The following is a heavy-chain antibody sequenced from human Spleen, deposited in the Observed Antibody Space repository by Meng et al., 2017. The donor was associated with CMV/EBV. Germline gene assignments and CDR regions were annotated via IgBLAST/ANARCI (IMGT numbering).Heavy chain of an antibody. V-gene: IGHV3-20*04. D-gene: IGHD6-13*01. CDR1: GFTFDDYG. CDR3: VRGRLRWTSTWHEGF. CDR2: INWNGGST. Sequence: GESLKISCAASGFTFDDYGMSWVRQAPGKGLEWVSGINWNGGSTGYADSVKGRFTISRDNAKNSLYLQMNSLRAEDTALYYCVRGRLRWTSTWHEGFWGQGTLVTVSS. J-gene: IGHJ4*02.